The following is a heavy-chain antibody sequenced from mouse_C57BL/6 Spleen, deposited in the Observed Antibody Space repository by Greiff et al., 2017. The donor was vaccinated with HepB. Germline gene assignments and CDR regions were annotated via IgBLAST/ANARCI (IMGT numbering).Heavy chain of an antibody. CDR1: GYSITSGYY. CDR2: ISYDGSN. D-gene: IGHD3-2*02. CDR3: AREGTTAHVDY. Sequence: EVKLMESGPGLVKPSQSLSLTCSVTGYSITSGYYWNWIRQFPGNKLEWMGYISYDGSNNYNPSLKNRISITRDTSKNQFFLKLNSVTTEDTATYYCAREGTTAHVDYWGQGTTLTVSS. J-gene: IGHJ2*01. V-gene: IGHV3-6*01.